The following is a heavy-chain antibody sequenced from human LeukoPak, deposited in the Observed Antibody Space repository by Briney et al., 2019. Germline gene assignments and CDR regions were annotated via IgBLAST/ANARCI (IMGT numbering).Heavy chain of an antibody. CDR3: ASLTHYYYYYMDV. J-gene: IGHJ6*03. CDR2: IYSGDST. V-gene: IGHV3-53*01. Sequence: PGGSLRLSCAASGFTVSSNYMSWVRQAPGKGLEWVSVIYSGDSTYYADSVKGRFTISRDNSKNTLYLQMNSLRAEDTAVYYCASLTHYYYYYMDVWGKGTTVTVSS. CDR1: GFTVSSNY. D-gene: IGHD3-9*01.